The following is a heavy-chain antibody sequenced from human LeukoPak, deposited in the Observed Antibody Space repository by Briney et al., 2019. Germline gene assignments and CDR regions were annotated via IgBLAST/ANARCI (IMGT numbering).Heavy chain of an antibody. CDR3: VRAGGGSYDY. V-gene: IGHV3-74*01. Sequence: AGGSLRLSCTASGFTFSSYWMHWVRQAPGTGLVWVSRIGPDGSDPSYADSVKGRFTISRDNAKSTLYLQMNSLRGEDTAFYYCVRAGGGSYDYWGRGTLVTVSS. D-gene: IGHD1-26*01. CDR2: IGPDGSDP. CDR1: GFTFSSYW. J-gene: IGHJ4*02.